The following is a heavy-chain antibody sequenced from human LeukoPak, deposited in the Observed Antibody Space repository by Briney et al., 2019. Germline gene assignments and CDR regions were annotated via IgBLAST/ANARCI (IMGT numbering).Heavy chain of an antibody. CDR2: ISYSGST. D-gene: IGHD1-1*01. Sequence: SETLSLTCTVSGGSISSYYWSWIRQPPGKGLEWIGLISYSGSTNYNPSLKSRVTISLDTSKNQFSLNLSSVTAADTAVYYCARHSAGTTKDYWGQGTLVTVSS. CDR3: ARHSAGTTKDY. CDR1: GGSISSYY. V-gene: IGHV4-59*08. J-gene: IGHJ4*02.